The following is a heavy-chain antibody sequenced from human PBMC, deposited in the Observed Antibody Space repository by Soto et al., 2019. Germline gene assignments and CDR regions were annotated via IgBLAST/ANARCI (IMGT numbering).Heavy chain of an antibody. J-gene: IGHJ4*02. Sequence: SETLSLTCAVYGGSFSGYYWSWIRQPPGKGLEWIGEINHSGSTNYNPSLKSRVTISVDTSKNQFSLKLSSVTAADTAVYYCARGRHPITMFRGVNLYYFDYWGQGTLVTVSS. V-gene: IGHV4-34*01. CDR3: ARGRHPITMFRGVNLYYFDY. CDR2: INHSGST. CDR1: GGSFSGYY. D-gene: IGHD3-10*01.